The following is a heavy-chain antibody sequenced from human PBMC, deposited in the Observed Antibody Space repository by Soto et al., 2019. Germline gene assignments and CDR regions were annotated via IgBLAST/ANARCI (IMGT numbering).Heavy chain of an antibody. V-gene: IGHV4-59*01. CDR1: GGSISSYY. CDR3: ARANCSGGSCYSLYWYFDL. CDR2: IYYSGST. J-gene: IGHJ2*01. Sequence: QVQLQESGPGLVKPSETLSLTCTVSGGSISSYYWSWIRQPPGKGLEWIGYIYYSGSTNYNPSLKSRVTISVDTSKNQFSLKLSSVTAADTAVYYCARANCSGGSCYSLYWYFDLWGRGTLVTVSS. D-gene: IGHD2-15*01.